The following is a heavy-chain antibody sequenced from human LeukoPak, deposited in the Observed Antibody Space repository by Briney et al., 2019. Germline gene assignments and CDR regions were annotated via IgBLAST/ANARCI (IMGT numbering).Heavy chain of an antibody. J-gene: IGHJ2*01. D-gene: IGHD5-12*01. V-gene: IGHV4-61*02. CDR1: GGSINIGSYY. Sequence: SETLSLTCTVSGGSINIGSYYWSWIRQPAGKGLEWVVRVNPSGDTNYNPSLKSRVSISIKTSKNQFSLNLNSVTDADTGMYYCVRGYNTGWYFDPWGRGTLVTVSS. CDR3: VRGYNTGWYFDP. CDR2: VNPSGDT.